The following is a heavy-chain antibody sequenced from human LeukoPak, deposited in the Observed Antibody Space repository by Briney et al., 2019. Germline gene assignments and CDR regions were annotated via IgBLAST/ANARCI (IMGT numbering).Heavy chain of an antibody. CDR2: IYTSGST. V-gene: IGHV4-61*02. CDR1: GGSISSGSYY. CDR3: ARQYYDFWSGYYTPRDYYYYMDV. Sequence: SETLSLTCTVSGGSISSGSYYWSWIRQPAGKGLEWIGRIYTSGSTNYNPSLKSRVTISVDTSKNQFSLKLSSVTAADTAVYYCARQYYDFWSGYYTPRDYYYYMDVWGKGTTVTVSS. D-gene: IGHD3-3*01. J-gene: IGHJ6*03.